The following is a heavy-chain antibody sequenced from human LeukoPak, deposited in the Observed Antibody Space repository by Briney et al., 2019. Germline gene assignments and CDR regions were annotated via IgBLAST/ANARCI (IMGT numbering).Heavy chain of an antibody. CDR2: IYYSGTT. D-gene: IGHD6-13*01. CDR1: GGSISSSSYF. V-gene: IGHV4-39*01. CDR3: ARRYSYSTLPDY. J-gene: IGHJ4*02. Sequence: SETLSLTCTVSGGSISSSSYFWGWIRQPPGKGLEWIGTIYYSGTTYSNPSLKSRVTISVDTSKNQFSLKLSSVTAADTAVYYCARRYSYSTLPDYWGRGTLVTVSS.